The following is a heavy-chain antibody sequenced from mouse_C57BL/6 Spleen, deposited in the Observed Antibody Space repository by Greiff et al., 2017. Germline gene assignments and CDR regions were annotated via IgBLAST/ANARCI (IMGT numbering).Heavy chain of an antibody. CDR2: ISSGGSYT. J-gene: IGHJ1*03. V-gene: IGHV5-6*01. Sequence: EVQRVESGGDLVKPGGSLKLSCAASGFTFSSYGMSWVRQTPDKRLEWVATISSGGSYTYYPDSVKGRFTISRDNAKNTLYLQMSSLKSEDTAMYYCARWTYGSSYDWYFDVWGTGTTVTVSS. D-gene: IGHD1-1*01. CDR1: GFTFSSYG. CDR3: ARWTYGSSYDWYFDV.